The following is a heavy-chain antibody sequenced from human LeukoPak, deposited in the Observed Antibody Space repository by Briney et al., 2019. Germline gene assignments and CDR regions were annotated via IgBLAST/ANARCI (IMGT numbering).Heavy chain of an antibody. CDR1: GGTFSSYA. V-gene: IGHV1-69*13. CDR3: AREYYYDSSGYY. Sequence: ASVKVSCKASGGTFSSYAISWVRQAPGQGLEWMGGIIPIFGTANYAQKFQGRVTITADESTSPAYMELSSLRSEDTAVYYCAREYYYDSSGYYWGQGTLVTVSS. CDR2: IIPIFGTA. D-gene: IGHD3-22*01. J-gene: IGHJ4*02.